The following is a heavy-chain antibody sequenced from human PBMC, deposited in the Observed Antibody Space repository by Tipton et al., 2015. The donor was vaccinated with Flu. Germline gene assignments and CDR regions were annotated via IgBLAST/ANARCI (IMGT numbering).Heavy chain of an antibody. CDR1: GYTFTSYD. CDR3: ARGFDILTGTPYYYYMDV. Sequence: QLVQSGAEVKKPGASVKVSCKASGYTFTSYDINWVRQATGQGLEWMGWMNPNSGNTGYAQKFQGRVTMTRNTSISTAYMELSSLRSEDTAVYYCARGFDILTGTPYYYYMDVWGKGTTVTVSS. D-gene: IGHD3-9*01. CDR2: MNPNSGNT. V-gene: IGHV1-8*01. J-gene: IGHJ6*03.